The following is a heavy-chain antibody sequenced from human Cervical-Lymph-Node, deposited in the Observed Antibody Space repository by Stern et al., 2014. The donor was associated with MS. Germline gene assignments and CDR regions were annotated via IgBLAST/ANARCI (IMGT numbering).Heavy chain of an antibody. V-gene: IGHV3-30*18. CDR1: GFTFSSYG. CDR2: ISYDGSNK. CDR3: AKGTGSIPGYYGMDV. J-gene: IGHJ6*02. Sequence: VQLVQSGGGVVQPGRSLRLSCAASGFTFSSYGMHWVRQAPGKGLEWVAVISYDGSNKYYADSVKGRFTISRDNSKNTLYLQMNSLRAEDTAVYYCAKGTGSIPGYYGMDVWGQGTTVTVSS.